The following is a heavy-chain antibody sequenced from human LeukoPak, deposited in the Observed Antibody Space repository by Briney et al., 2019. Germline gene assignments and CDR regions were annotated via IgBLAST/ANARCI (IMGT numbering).Heavy chain of an antibody. CDR1: GGSIRNYY. CDR3: ATTSDILTGYDY. CDR2: IYSSGNT. Sequence: PSETLSLTCIVSGGSIRNYYWNWIRQPAGKGLEWIGRIYSSGNTKYNPSLKSRVTMSVDTSNDQFSLRLSSVTAADTAVYFCATTSDILTGYDYWGQGTLVTVSS. J-gene: IGHJ4*02. V-gene: IGHV4-4*07. D-gene: IGHD3-9*01.